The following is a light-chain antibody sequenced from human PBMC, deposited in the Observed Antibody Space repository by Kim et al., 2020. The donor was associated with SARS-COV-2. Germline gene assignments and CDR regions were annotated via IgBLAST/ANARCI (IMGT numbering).Light chain of an antibody. CDR2: AVS. CDR1: SSDIGDYKY. CDR3: SSYTRSGTLYVV. V-gene: IGLV2-14*04. J-gene: IGLJ3*02. Sequence: SFTNSCAGSSSDIGDYKYVSWYQQHPGKAPKLIISAVSDRPSGISNRFSGSKSGNTASLTISRLQAEDEADYYCSSYTRSGTLYVVFGGGTQLTVL.